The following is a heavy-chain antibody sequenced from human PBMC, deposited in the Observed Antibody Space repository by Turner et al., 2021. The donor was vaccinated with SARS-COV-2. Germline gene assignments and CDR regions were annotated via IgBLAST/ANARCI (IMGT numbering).Heavy chain of an antibody. Sequence: EVQVLESGGGLVQPGGSLRRSCAASGFTFSSYAMNWVRQAPGKGLEWVSTISNGAGYTYYADSVKGRFTISRDNSKNTLYLQMNSLRAEDTAIYYCANDQGYGFQYWGQGTLVTVSS. D-gene: IGHD5-18*01. CDR1: GFTFSSYA. V-gene: IGHV3-23*01. J-gene: IGHJ4*02. CDR2: ISNGAGYT. CDR3: ANDQGYGFQY.